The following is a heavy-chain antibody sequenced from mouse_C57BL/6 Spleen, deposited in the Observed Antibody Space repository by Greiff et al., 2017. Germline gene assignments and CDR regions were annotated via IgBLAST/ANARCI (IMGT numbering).Heavy chain of an antibody. Sequence: VQLQESGAELVRPGTSVKLSCKASGYTFTSYWMHWVKQRPGQGLEWIGVIDPSDSYTNYNQKFKGKATLTVDTSSSTAYMQLSSLTSEDSAVYYCARNYYGSSFLMDYWGQGTSVTVSS. D-gene: IGHD1-1*01. CDR2: IDPSDSYT. J-gene: IGHJ4*01. V-gene: IGHV1-59*01. CDR1: GYTFTSYW. CDR3: ARNYYGSSFLMDY.